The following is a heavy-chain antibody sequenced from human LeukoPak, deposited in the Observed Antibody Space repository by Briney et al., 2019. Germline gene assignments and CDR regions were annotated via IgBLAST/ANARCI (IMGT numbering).Heavy chain of an antibody. V-gene: IGHV1-69*04. Sequence: SVXXSXXASGGTFSIYAISWVRQAPGQGLXGMGRIIPILGIANYAQKFQGRVTITADKSTSTAYMELSSLRSEDTAVYYCASTGDGYSSSRLSLYYFDYWGQGTLVTVSS. CDR2: IIPILGIA. J-gene: IGHJ4*02. CDR3: ASTGDGYSSSRLSLYYFDY. D-gene: IGHD6-13*01. CDR1: GGTFSIYA.